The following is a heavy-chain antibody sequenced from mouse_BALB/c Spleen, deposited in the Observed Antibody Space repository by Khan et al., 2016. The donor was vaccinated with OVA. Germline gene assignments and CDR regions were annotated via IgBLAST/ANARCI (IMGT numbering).Heavy chain of an antibody. V-gene: IGHV9-3-1*01. D-gene: IGHD1-1*01. CDR1: GYSFTNYG. CDR3: ARPRYFSYTLDY. Sequence: QIQLVQSGPELKKPGETVKISCKASGYSFTNYGINWVKQSPGKALKWMGWINTYTGEPTYADDFKGRFAFSLETSANTAYLQINILKNEDAATYFCARPRYFSYTLDYWGQGTSVTVSS. J-gene: IGHJ4*01. CDR2: INTYTGEP.